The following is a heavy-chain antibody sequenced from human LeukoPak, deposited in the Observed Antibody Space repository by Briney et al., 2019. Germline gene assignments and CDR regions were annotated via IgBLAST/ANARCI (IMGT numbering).Heavy chain of an antibody. CDR2: IIPIFGTA. CDR1: GGTFSSYA. CDR3: AKRGYSYGFWFDP. V-gene: IGHV1-69*13. Sequence: SVTVSCKASGGTFSSYAISWARQAPGQGLEWVGGIIPIFGTANYAQKFQGRVTITADESTSTAYMELSSLRSEDTAVHYCAKRGYSYGFWFDPWGQGTLVTVSS. D-gene: IGHD5-18*01. J-gene: IGHJ5*02.